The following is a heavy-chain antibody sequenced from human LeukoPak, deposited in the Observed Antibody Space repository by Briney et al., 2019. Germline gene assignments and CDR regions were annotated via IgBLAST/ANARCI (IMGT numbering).Heavy chain of an antibody. CDR3: ARRYYGDYVDY. CDR1: GGSISSYY. CDR2: IYYSGST. Sequence: PSETLSLTCTVSGGSISSYYWSWIRQPPGKGLEWIGYIYYSGSTNYNPSLKSRVTISVDKSKNQFSLKLSSVTAADTAVYYCARRYYGDYVDYWGQGTLVTVSS. J-gene: IGHJ4*02. V-gene: IGHV4-59*12. D-gene: IGHD4-17*01.